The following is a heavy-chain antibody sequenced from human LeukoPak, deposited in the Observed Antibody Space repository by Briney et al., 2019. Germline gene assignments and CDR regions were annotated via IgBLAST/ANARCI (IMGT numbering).Heavy chain of an antibody. CDR3: ARLGYSGSYYERTFDI. D-gene: IGHD1-26*01. CDR2: IYYSGST. CDR1: GYSISSGYY. V-gene: IGHV4-38-2*02. J-gene: IGHJ3*02. Sequence: PSETLSLTCTVSGYSISSGYYWGWIRQPPGKGLEWIGSIYYSGSTYYNPSLKSRVTISVDTSKNQFSLKLSSVTAADTAVYYCARLGYSGSYYERTFDIWGQGTMVTVSS.